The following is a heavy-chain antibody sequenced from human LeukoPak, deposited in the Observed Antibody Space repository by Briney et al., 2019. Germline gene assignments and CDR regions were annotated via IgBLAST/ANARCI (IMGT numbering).Heavy chain of an antibody. CDR3: ARETCQKGAHYMDV. J-gene: IGHJ6*03. D-gene: IGHD3-16*01. CDR2: IYYSGST. Sequence: SETLSLTCTVPGGSLSSYYWSWIRQPTGKGLEWIGYIYYSGSTNYNPSLKRRVSISVDSFKNQFFLKLSSVTAADTAVYYCARETCQKGAHYMDVWGKGTTITISS. CDR1: GGSLSSYY. V-gene: IGHV4-59*01.